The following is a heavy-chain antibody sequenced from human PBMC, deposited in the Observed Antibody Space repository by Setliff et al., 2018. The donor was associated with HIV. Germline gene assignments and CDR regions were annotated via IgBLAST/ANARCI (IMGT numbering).Heavy chain of an antibody. CDR2: VDPADSGA. CDR1: GYTFIEDY. J-gene: IGHJ4*02. Sequence: GASVKVSCKTSGYTFIEDYIHWVRQAPGKGFEWMGRVDPADSGAIVALQSQGRLFLGADTSTDTAYMELTGLTSEDAAMYFCATLRGIGRTLHWAQGTLVTVSS. D-gene: IGHD1-26*01. V-gene: IGHV1-24*01. CDR3: ATLRGIGRTLH.